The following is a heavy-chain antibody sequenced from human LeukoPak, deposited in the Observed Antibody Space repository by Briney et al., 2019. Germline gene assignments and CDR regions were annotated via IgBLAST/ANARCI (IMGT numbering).Heavy chain of an antibody. CDR1: GFTFSSYG. Sequence: GGSLRLSCAASGFTFSSYGMHWVRQAPGKGLEWVAVISYDGSNKYYANSVKGRFTISRDNSKNTLYLQMNSLRAEDTAVYYCAKNYVWGITDYYYGMDVWGQGTTVTVSS. D-gene: IGHD3-16*01. CDR3: AKNYVWGITDYYYGMDV. V-gene: IGHV3-30*18. J-gene: IGHJ6*02. CDR2: ISYDGSNK.